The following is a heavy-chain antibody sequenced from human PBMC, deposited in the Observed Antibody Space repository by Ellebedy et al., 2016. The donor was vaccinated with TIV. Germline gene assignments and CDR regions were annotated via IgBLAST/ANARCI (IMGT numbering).Heavy chain of an antibody. V-gene: IGHV4-61*01. CDR1: GGSVSSGSYY. J-gene: IGHJ4*02. CDR3: ARGIRVRGTYYFDY. D-gene: IGHD3-10*01. Sequence: SETLSLXXTVSGGSVSSGSYYWSWIRQPPGKGLEWIGYIYYSGSTNYNPSLKSRVTISVDTSKNQFSLKLSSVTAADTAVYYCARGIRVRGTYYFDYWGQGTLVTVSP. CDR2: IYYSGST.